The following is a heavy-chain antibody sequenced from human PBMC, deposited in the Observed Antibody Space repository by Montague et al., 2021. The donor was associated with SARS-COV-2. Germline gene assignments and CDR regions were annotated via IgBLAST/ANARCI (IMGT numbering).Heavy chain of an antibody. D-gene: IGHD2-21*02. Sequence: SETLSLTCTVSGGSITSSAYYWSWIRQSPGMGLEWIGTIYYSGSTYSNPSLKSRVTISMDTSKSQVSLKINSVTAADTAVYFCASLGSPAYCGGDCYVRDYGMDVWGQGTRVTVSS. J-gene: IGHJ6*02. CDR1: GGSITSSAYY. CDR3: ASLGSPAYCGGDCYVRDYGMDV. V-gene: IGHV4-39*01. CDR2: IYYSGST.